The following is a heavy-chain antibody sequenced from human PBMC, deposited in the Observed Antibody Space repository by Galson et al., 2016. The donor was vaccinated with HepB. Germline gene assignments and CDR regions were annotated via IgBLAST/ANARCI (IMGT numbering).Heavy chain of an antibody. V-gene: IGHV4-61*02. CDR1: GGAFSSGLYS. CDR3: ARDSSVDTYYYYYMDV. CDR2: IYTNGST. D-gene: IGHD5-18*01. J-gene: IGHJ6*03. Sequence: TLSLTCTVSGGAFSSGLYSWSWIRQPAGKGLEWIGRIYTNGSTNYNPSLQSRVTISVDTSKDQFSLRLRSVTAADTAVYYCARDSSVDTYYYYYMDVWGKETAVAVSS.